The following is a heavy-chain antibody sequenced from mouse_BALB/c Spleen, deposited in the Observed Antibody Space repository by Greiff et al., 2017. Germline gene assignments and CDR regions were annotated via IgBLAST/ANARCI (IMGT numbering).Heavy chain of an antibody. CDR2: IYPGSGST. D-gene: IGHD2-10*02. CDR1: GYTFTSYW. V-gene: IGHV1S22*01. CDR3: TREWYGNFDY. J-gene: IGHJ2*01. Sequence: LQQPGSELVRPGASVKLSCKASGYTFTSYWMHWVKQRPGQGLEWIGNIYPGSGSTNYDEKFKSKATLTVDTSSSTAYMQLSSLTSEDSAVYYCTREWYGNFDYWGQGTTLTVSS.